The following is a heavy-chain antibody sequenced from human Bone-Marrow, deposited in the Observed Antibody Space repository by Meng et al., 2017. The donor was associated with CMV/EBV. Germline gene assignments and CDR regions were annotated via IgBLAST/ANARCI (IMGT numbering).Heavy chain of an antibody. CDR2: IIPILGIA. Sequence: SVKVSCKASGGTFSSYTISWVRQAPGQGLEWMGRIIPILGIANYAQKFQGRVTITADKSTSTAYMELSSLRSEDTAVYYCARGNRDFWGDTRVGAWEGTTYYYGMDVWGQGTTVTFSS. CDR1: GGTFSSYT. CDR3: ARGNRDFWGDTRVGAWEGTTYYYGMDV. J-gene: IGHJ6*02. D-gene: IGHD3-3*01. V-gene: IGHV1-69*02.